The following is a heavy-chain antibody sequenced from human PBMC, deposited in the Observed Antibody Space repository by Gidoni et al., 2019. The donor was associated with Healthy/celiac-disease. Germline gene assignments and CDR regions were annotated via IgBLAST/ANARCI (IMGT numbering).Heavy chain of an antibody. CDR1: GGTFSSYD. CDR3: ARDRFGSGSAQSDVFDY. J-gene: IGHJ4*02. D-gene: IGHD3-10*01. Sequence: PGSSVKVSCKASGGTFSSYDISWVRQAPGQGLEWMGRIIPILGIAHYAQTFQGRITIPADKPTSTAYMGQSSLRSEDTAVYYCARDRFGSGSAQSDVFDYWGQGTLVTVSS. V-gene: IGHV1-69*04. CDR2: IIPILGIA.